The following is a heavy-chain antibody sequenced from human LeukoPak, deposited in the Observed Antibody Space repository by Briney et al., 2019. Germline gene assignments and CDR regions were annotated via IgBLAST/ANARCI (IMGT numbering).Heavy chain of an antibody. D-gene: IGHD3-22*01. CDR1: GDSISRSAFY. CDR3: ARHYGLNYYDSTALEY. Sequence: SETLSLTCSISGDSISRSAFYWGWIRQPPGKGPEWIGSRYETGSTFQNPSLKSRVTIAVDTSKNQFSLNLTSVTAADTAVYFCARHYGLNYYDSTALEYWGQGILVTVSS. J-gene: IGHJ4*02. V-gene: IGHV4-39*01. CDR2: RYETGST.